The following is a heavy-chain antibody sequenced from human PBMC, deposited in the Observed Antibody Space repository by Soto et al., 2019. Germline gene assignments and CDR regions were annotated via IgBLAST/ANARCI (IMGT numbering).Heavy chain of an antibody. V-gene: IGHV5-10-1*01. CDR1: GYSFTSYW. CDR2: IDPSDSYT. D-gene: IGHD6-13*01. CDR3: ARLPDIAAADRNAAFDI. Sequence: GESLKISCKGSGYSFTSYWISWVRQMPGKGLEWMGRIDPSDSYTNYSPSFQGHVTISADKSISTAYLQWSSLKASDTAMYYCARLPDIAAADRNAAFDIWGQGTMVTVSS. J-gene: IGHJ3*02.